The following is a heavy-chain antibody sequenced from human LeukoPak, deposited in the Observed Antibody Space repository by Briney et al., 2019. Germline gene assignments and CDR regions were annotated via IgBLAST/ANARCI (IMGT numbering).Heavy chain of an antibody. CDR1: GYTFTNYG. V-gene: IGHV1-18*01. J-gene: IGHJ1*01. CDR2: ISAYNGYT. D-gene: IGHD4-11*01. Sequence: ASVKVSCKASGYTFTNYGVSWVRQAPGQGLEWMGWISAYNGYTNYAQKFQFRVTMTTDTSTSTAYMELRGLTSDDTAVYYCARDKAVTTERTQYFHHWGQGTLVTISS. CDR3: ARDKAVTTERTQYFHH.